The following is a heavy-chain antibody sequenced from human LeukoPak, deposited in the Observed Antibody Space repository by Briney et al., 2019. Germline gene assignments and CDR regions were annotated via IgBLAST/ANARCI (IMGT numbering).Heavy chain of an antibody. Sequence: PGESLRLSCAASGFSFTTYWMGWVRQAPGKGLEWVANINQDGTEKYYVDSVRGRFTISRDNAKNSLYLQMHSLRVEDTAVYYCVRPLHFGGGPFHIWGQGTMVTVSS. J-gene: IGHJ3*02. CDR1: GFSFTTYW. V-gene: IGHV3-7*01. CDR2: INQDGTEK. CDR3: VRPLHFGGGPFHI. D-gene: IGHD3-10*01.